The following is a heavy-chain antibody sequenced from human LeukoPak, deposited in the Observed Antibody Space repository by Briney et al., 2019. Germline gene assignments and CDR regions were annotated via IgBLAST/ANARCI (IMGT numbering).Heavy chain of an antibody. V-gene: IGHV4-39*07. CDR3: ARRGAGWYFDY. CDR1: GGSISSSSYY. CDR2: IYYSGST. Sequence: SETLSLTCTVSGGSISSSSYYWGWIRQPPGKGLEWIGNIYYSGSTYYNPSLKSRVTISVDTSKNQFSLKLSSVTAADTAVYYCARRGAGWYFDYWGQGTLVTVSS. D-gene: IGHD6-19*01. J-gene: IGHJ4*02.